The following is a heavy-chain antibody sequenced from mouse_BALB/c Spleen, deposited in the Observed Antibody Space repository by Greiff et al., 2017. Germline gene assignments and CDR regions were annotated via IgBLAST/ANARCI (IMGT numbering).Heavy chain of an antibody. J-gene: IGHJ4*01. CDR3: ARGDYDYDGYAMDY. V-gene: IGHV5-4*02. Sequence: EVKLMESGGGLVKPGGSLKLSCAASGFTFSDYYMYWVRQTPEKRLEWVATISDGGSYTYYPDSVKGRFTISRDNAKNNLYLQMSSLKSEDTAMYYCARGDYDYDGYAMDYWGQGTSVTVSS. CDR2: ISDGGSYT. D-gene: IGHD2-4*01. CDR1: GFTFSDYY.